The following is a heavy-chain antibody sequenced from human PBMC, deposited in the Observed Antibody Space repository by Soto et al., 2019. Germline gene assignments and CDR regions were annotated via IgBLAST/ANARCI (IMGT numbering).Heavy chain of an antibody. CDR1: GFIFSDFG. D-gene: IGHD5-18*01. V-gene: IGHV3-30*18. CDR2: ISYDGNNK. CDR3: VKGDLDTAVANSPHAFDF. J-gene: IGHJ3*01. Sequence: QVNLVESGGGVVQPGRSLRLSCEASGFIFSDFGMHWVRQAPGKGLEWVAVISYDGNNKYYAQSVKGRFTISRDNSKNTLFLNMDSLRPEDTAVYHCVKGDLDTAVANSPHAFDFWGPGTMVTVS.